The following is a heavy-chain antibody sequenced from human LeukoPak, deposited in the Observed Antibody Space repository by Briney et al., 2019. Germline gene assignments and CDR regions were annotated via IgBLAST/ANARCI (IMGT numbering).Heavy chain of an antibody. V-gene: IGHV3-20*04. CDR2: INWNGGST. CDR1: GFTFEDYG. CDR3: ATWDGPSAGLAV. Sequence: GGSLRLSCAASGFTFEDYGVSWVRQAPGKGLERVSGINWNGGSTGYAGSVKGRFTISRDNAKDSLYLQMNSLRAEDTAVYFCATWDGPSAGLAVWGQGTTVTVTS. J-gene: IGHJ6*02. D-gene: IGHD1-26*01.